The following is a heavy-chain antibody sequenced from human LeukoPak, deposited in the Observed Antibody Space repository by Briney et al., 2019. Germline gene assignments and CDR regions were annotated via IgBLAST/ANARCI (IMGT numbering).Heavy chain of an antibody. V-gene: IGHV1-46*01. J-gene: IGHJ5*02. D-gene: IGHD2-2*01. CDR2: INPSGGST. CDR3: ARDGVVVRPGNNWFDP. CDR1: GYTFTSYY. Sequence: GASVTVSCKASGYTFTSYYMHWVRQAPGQGLEWMGIINPSGGSTSYAQKFQGRVTMTRDMSTSTVYMELSSLRSEDTDVYYCARDGVVVRPGNNWFDPWGQGTLVTVSS.